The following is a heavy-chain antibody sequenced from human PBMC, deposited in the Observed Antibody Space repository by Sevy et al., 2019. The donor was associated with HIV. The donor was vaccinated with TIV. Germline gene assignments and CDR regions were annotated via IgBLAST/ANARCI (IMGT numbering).Heavy chain of an antibody. CDR3: ARESGYSWHFDY. CDR1: GYTFTGYY. CDR2: INPNSGGT. V-gene: IGHV1-2*02. D-gene: IGHD6-13*01. Sequence: ASVKVSCKASGYTFTGYYMHSVRQAPGQGLEWMGWINPNSGGTNYAQKFQGRVTMTRDTSISTAYMELSRLTSDDTAVYYCARESGYSWHFDYWAQGTLVTVSS. J-gene: IGHJ4*02.